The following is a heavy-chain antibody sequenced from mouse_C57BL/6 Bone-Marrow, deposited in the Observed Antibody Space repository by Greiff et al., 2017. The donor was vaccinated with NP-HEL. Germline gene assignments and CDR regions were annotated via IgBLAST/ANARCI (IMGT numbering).Heavy chain of an antibody. D-gene: IGHD2-4*01. J-gene: IGHJ2*01. V-gene: IGHV1-5*01. CDR3: TRGDDYDGGWYFDY. CDR2: IYPGNSDT. Sequence: VQLQQSGTVLARPGASVKMSCKTSGYTFTSYWMHWVKQRPGQGLEWIGAIYPGNSDTSYNQKFKGKAKLTAVTTASTAYMGLSSLTNEDSAVYYCTRGDDYDGGWYFDYWGQGTTLTVAS. CDR1: GYTFTSYW.